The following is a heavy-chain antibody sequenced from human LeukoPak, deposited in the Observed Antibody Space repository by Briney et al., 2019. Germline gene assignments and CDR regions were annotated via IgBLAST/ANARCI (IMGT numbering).Heavy chain of an antibody. D-gene: IGHD6-13*01. CDR2: INPSGGST. CDR3: ARDHLGSSSGVVEDYMDV. CDR1: GYTFTSCY. J-gene: IGHJ6*03. Sequence: GASVKVSCKASGYTFTSCYMHWVRQAPGQGLEWMGIINPSGGSTSYAQKFQGRVTMTRDTSTSTVYMELSSLRSEDTAVYYCARDHLGSSSGVVEDYMDVWGKGTTVTVSS. V-gene: IGHV1-46*01.